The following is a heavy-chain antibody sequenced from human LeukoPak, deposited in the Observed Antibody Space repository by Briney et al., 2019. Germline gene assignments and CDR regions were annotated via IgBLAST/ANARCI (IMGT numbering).Heavy chain of an antibody. Sequence: GGSLRLSCAASGFTVSSNYMSWVRQAPGKGLEWVSVIYSGGSTYYADSVKGRFTISRDNSKNTLYLQMNSLRAEDTAVYYCARDQRPSSSWPLYYYYGMDVWGQGTTVTVSS. D-gene: IGHD6-13*01. CDR2: IYSGGST. J-gene: IGHJ6*02. CDR1: GFTVSSNY. CDR3: ARDQRPSSSWPLYYYYGMDV. V-gene: IGHV3-53*01.